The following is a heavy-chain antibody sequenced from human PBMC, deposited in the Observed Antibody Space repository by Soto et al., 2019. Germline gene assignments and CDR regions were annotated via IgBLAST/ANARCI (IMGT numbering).Heavy chain of an antibody. Sequence: SETLSLTCTVSGGSISSGDYYWSWIRQPPGKGLEWIGYIYYSGSTYYNASLKSRVTISIDTSKNQFSLKLSSVTAADTAVYYCARVQLFAFDIWGQGTMVTVSS. J-gene: IGHJ3*02. CDR1: GGSISSGDYY. CDR2: IYYSGST. V-gene: IGHV4-30-4*01. CDR3: ARVQLFAFDI. D-gene: IGHD4-4*01.